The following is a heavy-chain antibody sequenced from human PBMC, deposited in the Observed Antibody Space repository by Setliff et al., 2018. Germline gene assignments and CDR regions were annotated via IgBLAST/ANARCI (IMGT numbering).Heavy chain of an antibody. J-gene: IGHJ4*02. CDR1: GASVSSHY. CDR3: ASCRYQVPYDY. D-gene: IGHD2-2*01. Sequence: SETLSLTCNVSGASVSSHYWDWIRQPPGKGLEWIGFISYSGITTYNASLKSRVTIFVDTSKNQFSLNLNSVTAADTGVYYCASCRYQVPYDYWGQGILVTVSS. CDR2: ISYSGIT. V-gene: IGHV4-59*08.